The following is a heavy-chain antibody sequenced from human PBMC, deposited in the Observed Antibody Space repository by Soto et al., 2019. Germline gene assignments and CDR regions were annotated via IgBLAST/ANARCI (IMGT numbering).Heavy chain of an antibody. CDR1: GFTFSSYG. CDR3: ATTSGCYGDAFDI. V-gene: IGHV3-30*03. J-gene: IGHJ3*02. D-gene: IGHD3-3*01. Sequence: QVQLVESGGGVVQPGRSLRLSCAASGFTFSSYGMHWVRQAPGKGLEWVAVISYDGSNKYYADSVKGRFTISRDNSKNTLYLQMNSLRAEDTAVYYGATTSGCYGDAFDIWGQGTMVTVSS. CDR2: ISYDGSNK.